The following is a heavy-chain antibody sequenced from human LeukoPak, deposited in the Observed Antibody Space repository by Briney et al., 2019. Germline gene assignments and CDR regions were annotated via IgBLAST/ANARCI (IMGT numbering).Heavy chain of an antibody. CDR2: INPSGGST. V-gene: IGHV1-46*01. Sequence: ASVKVSCKASGYTFTSYYMHWVRQAPGQGLEWMGIINPSGGSTSYAQKFQGRVTMTRDTSTSTAYMELRSLRSDDTAVYYCAGASVPAVAFDIWGQGTMVTVSS. J-gene: IGHJ3*02. D-gene: IGHD3-10*01. CDR3: AGASVPAVAFDI. CDR1: GYTFTSYY.